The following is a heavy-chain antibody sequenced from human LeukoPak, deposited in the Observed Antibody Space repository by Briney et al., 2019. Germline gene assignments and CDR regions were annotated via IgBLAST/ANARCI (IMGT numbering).Heavy chain of an antibody. V-gene: IGHV3-30-3*01. CDR2: ISYDGSNK. CDR3: AKDSEGYGSYTF. J-gene: IGHJ4*02. D-gene: IGHD1-26*01. Sequence: GGSLRLSCAASGFTFSSYAMHWVRQAPGKGLEWVAVISYDGSNKYYADSVKGRFTISRDNSKNTLYLQMNSLRAEDTAVYYCAKDSEGYGSYTFGGQGTLVTVSS. CDR1: GFTFSSYA.